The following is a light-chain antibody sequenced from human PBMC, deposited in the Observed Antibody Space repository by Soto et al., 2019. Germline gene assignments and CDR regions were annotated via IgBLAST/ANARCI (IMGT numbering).Light chain of an antibody. CDR1: SSNIGSNP. Sequence: QSVLTQPPSASGTPGQRVTISCSGSSSNIGSNPVSWYQQLPTTAPKLLIYNNNERPSGVPDRFSGSKSGTSASLAISGLQSEDEADYYCAAWDDSLTGPVVLGGGTKLTVL. CDR2: NNN. V-gene: IGLV1-44*01. J-gene: IGLJ2*01. CDR3: AAWDDSLTGPVV.